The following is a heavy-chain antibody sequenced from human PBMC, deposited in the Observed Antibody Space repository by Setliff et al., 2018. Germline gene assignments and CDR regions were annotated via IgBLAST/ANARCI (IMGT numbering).Heavy chain of an antibody. CDR2: IKSKTDGGSI. J-gene: IGHJ3*01. CDR1: GFTFSYAW. D-gene: IGHD2-2*02. CDR3: TTDRAACSGSSCYNGFDV. V-gene: IGHV3-15*07. Sequence: PGGSLRLSCAVSGFTFSYAWMHWVRQAPGKGLEWVGRIKSKTDGGSIDYAAPVKDRFTISRDDSKNTLYLQMSSLKTEDTAMYYCTTDRAACSGSSCYNGFDVWGQGTMVTVSS.